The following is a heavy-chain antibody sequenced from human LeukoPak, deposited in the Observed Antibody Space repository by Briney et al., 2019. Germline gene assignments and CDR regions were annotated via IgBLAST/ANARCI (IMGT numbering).Heavy chain of an antibody. Sequence: YSMSSVRKGSGRRLDGVANIKQYGSENYYVNSVKGRFTISRDNAKNSLYLQMNSLRADDTAVYYCARDGDTSGYTGWGQGTLVTVSS. CDR1: YS. D-gene: IGHD3-22*01. CDR2: IKQYGSEN. CDR3: ARDGDTSGYTG. J-gene: IGHJ4*02. V-gene: IGHV3-7*01.